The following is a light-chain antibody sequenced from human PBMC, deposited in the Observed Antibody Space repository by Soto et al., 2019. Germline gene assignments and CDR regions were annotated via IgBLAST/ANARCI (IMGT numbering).Light chain of an antibody. V-gene: IGKV4-1*01. CDR2: WAS. Sequence: DIVMTQSPDSLAVSLGERATFNCKSSQSVLYSSDNKNYLAWYQQKPGQPPKLLIYWASTRESGVPDRFSGSGSGTDFTLTISNLQAEDVAVYYCQQYYGVPFTFGPGATVDIK. CDR3: QQYYGVPFT. J-gene: IGKJ3*01. CDR1: QSVLYSSDNKNY.